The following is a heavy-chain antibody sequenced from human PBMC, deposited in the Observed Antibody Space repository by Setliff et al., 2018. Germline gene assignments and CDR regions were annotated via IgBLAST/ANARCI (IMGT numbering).Heavy chain of an antibody. J-gene: IGHJ4*02. CDR2: ISGSGGST. D-gene: IGHD3-10*01. CDR3: VKENQNYYGSGSFTGLGS. Sequence: GGSLRLSCAASGFTFSGYSMSWVRQAPGKGLEWVSAISGSGGSTYYADSVKGRFTISRENANNSVFLQMSSLRAEDTAVYYCVKENQNYYGSGSFTGLGSWGQGTLVTVSS. V-gene: IGHV3-23*01. CDR1: GFTFSGYS.